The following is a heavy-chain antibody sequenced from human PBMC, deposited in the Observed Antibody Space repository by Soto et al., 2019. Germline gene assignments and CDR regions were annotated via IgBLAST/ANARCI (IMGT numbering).Heavy chain of an antibody. CDR1: GGSISISGYY. CDR2: IYYSGST. V-gene: IGHV4-39*01. CDR3: ARELGYCSGGNCYSLNAFDI. J-gene: IGHJ3*02. D-gene: IGHD2-15*01. Sequence: QLQLQESGPGLVKPSETLSLTCTVSGGSISISGYYWVLIRQPPGKGLEWIASIYYSGSTYCNPALRSRVTIYGDTAKNQFSLKLSSVTGADTAVYYCARELGYCSGGNCYSLNAFDIWGQGTMVTVSS.